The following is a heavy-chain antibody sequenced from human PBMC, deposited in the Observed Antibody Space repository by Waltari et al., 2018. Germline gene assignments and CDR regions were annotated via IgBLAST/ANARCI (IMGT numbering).Heavy chain of an antibody. CDR2: IRQDGSEK. V-gene: IGHV3-7*01. CDR1: GFTFRSYW. D-gene: IGHD2-2*01. Sequence: ETHLVESGGGLVQPGGSLRLSCAASGFTFRSYWMNWVRQAPGKGLEWVANIRQDGSEKYYVDSVKGRFTISRDNAKNSLYLQMNSLKADDTAVYYCARSSSTEFDSWGQGTLVTVSS. J-gene: IGHJ4*02. CDR3: ARSSSTEFDS.